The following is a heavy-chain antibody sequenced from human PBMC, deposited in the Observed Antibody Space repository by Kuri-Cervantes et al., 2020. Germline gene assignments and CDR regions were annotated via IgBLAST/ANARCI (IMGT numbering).Heavy chain of an antibody. CDR2: INSDGSRT. V-gene: IGHV3-74*01. CDR3: AKSDWFDP. Sequence: GESLKISCAASGFTFSSYGMHWVRQAPGKGLVWVSRINSDGSRTIYADSVKGRFTISRDNAKNTLYLQMNSLRDEDTAVYYCAKSDWFDPWGQGTLVTVSS. CDR1: GFTFSSYG. J-gene: IGHJ5*02.